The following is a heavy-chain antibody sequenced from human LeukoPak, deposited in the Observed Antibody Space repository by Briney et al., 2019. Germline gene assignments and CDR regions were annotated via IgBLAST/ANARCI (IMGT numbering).Heavy chain of an antibody. CDR1: GFTFSSYA. CDR2: ISGSGGST. V-gene: IGHV3-23*01. CDR3: AGDIVVVPARGVHYYYGMDV. J-gene: IGHJ6*02. Sequence: GGSLRLSCAASGFTFSSYAMSWVRQAPGKGLEWVSAISGSGGSTYYADSVKGRFTISRDNSKNTLYLQMNSLRAEDTAVYYCAGDIVVVPARGVHYYYGMDVWGQGTTVTVSS. D-gene: IGHD2-2*01.